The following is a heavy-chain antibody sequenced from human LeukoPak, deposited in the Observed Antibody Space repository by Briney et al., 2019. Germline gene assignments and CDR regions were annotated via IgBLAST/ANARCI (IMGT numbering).Heavy chain of an antibody. D-gene: IGHD5-24*01. J-gene: IGHJ5*02. Sequence: ASVKVSCKASGYTFTSYDINWVRQATGQGLEWMGWMNLNSGNTGYAQKFQGRVTITRNTPIRTAYMELSSLRSEDTAVYYCARDNSVRDEAWWFNPWGQGTLVTVSS. CDR1: GYTFTSYD. V-gene: IGHV1-8*03. CDR3: ARDNSVRDEAWWFNP. CDR2: MNLNSGNT.